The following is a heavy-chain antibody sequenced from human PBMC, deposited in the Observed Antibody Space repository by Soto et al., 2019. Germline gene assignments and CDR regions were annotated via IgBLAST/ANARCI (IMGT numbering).Heavy chain of an antibody. J-gene: IGHJ6*02. D-gene: IGHD5-12*01. CDR3: AAINSGYSGYDFGGGYYYGMDV. Sequence: GASVKVSCKASGYTFTSYYMHWVRQAPGQGLEWMGIINPSGGSTSYAQKFQGRVTMTRDTSTSTVYMELSSLRSEDTAVYYCAAINSGYSGYDFGGGYYYGMDVWGQGTTVTVS. V-gene: IGHV1-46*03. CDR2: INPSGGST. CDR1: GYTFTSYY.